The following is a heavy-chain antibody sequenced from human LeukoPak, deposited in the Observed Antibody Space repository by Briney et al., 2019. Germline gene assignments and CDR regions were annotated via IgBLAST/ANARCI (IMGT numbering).Heavy chain of an antibody. D-gene: IGHD2-8*01. CDR2: INPKTGGP. J-gene: IGHJ5*02. V-gene: IGHV1-2*02. CDR1: GHTFIDYY. CDR3: ARNQMAKNWFDP. Sequence: ASVKVSCKASGHTFIDYYIHWVRQAPGQGLEWMGWINPKTGGPKYAQKFQGRLTMTRDTSINTVYMELTRLTSDDTAVYYCARNQMAKNWFDPWGRGTLITVSS.